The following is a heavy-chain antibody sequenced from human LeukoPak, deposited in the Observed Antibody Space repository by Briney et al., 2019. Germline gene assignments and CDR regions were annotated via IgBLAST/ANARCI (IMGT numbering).Heavy chain of an antibody. CDR1: GFTFSSYW. CDR2: INSDGSST. CDR3: AREGDSSGYDALDI. J-gene: IGHJ3*02. Sequence: PGGSLRLSCAGSGFTFSSYWMHWVRQAPGKGLIWVSLINSDGSSTTYADSVKGRFTMSRDNAKNTVYLQMNSLKAEDTAIYYCAREGDSSGYDALDIWGQGTMVTVSS. V-gene: IGHV3-74*01. D-gene: IGHD3-22*01.